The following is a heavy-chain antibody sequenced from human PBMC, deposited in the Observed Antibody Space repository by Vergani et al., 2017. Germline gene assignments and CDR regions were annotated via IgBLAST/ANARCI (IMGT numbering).Heavy chain of an antibody. D-gene: IGHD2-2*01. CDR3: AKDAGNIVVVPAAALLNYYYYGMDV. CDR2: IRYDGSNK. V-gene: IGHV3-30*02. J-gene: IGHJ6*02. Sequence: VQLVASGGGVVQPGGSLRLSCAASGFTFSSYGMHWVRQAPGKGLEWVAFIRYDGSNKYYADSVKGRFTISRDNSKNTLYLQMNSLRAEDTAVYYCAKDAGNIVVVPAAALLNYYYYGMDVWGQGTTVTVSS. CDR1: GFTFSSYG.